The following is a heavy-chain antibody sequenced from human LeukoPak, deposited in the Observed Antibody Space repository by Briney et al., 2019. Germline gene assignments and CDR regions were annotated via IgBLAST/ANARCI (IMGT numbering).Heavy chain of an antibody. Sequence: PSQTLSLTCTVSGGSISSGGYYWSWIRQPPGKGLEWIGYIYYSGSTYYNPSLKSRVTISVDTSKNQFSLKLSSVTAADTAVYYCARGGIVVVPAAINWFDPWGQGTLVTVSS. CDR2: IYYSGST. CDR1: GGSISSGGYY. CDR3: ARGGIVVVPAAINWFDP. V-gene: IGHV4-30-4*08. J-gene: IGHJ5*02. D-gene: IGHD2-2*02.